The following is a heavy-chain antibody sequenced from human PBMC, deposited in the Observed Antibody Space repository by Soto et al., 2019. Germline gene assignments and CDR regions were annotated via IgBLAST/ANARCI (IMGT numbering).Heavy chain of an antibody. V-gene: IGHV3-48*02. Sequence: EVQLVESGGGLVQPGGSLRLSCAASGFTFSSYSMNWVRQAPGKGLEWVSYISSSSSTIYYADSVKGRFTISRDNAKNSLYLQMKSLRDEDTAVYYCARDSDISSWYRLEQTTYYFDYWGQGTLVTVSS. J-gene: IGHJ4*02. CDR3: ARDSDISSWYRLEQTTYYFDY. D-gene: IGHD6-13*01. CDR2: ISSSSSTI. CDR1: GFTFSSYS.